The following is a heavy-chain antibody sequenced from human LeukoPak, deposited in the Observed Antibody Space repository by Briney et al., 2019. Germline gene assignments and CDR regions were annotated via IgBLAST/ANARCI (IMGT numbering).Heavy chain of an antibody. CDR3: AKVGGSYRPIDY. CDR1: GFTFGTYA. V-gene: IGHV3-23*01. CDR2: ISGSGGGT. Sequence: GGSLRLSCAASGFTFGTYAMTWVRQAPGKGLEWVSFISGSGGGTYYADSVKGRFTISRDNSRNTLYLQMNSLRAEDTAVYYCAKVGGSYRPIDYWGQGTLVIVSS. J-gene: IGHJ4*02. D-gene: IGHD3-16*02.